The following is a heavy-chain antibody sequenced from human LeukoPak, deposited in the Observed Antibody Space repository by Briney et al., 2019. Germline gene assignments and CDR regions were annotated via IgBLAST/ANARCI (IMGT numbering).Heavy chain of an antibody. D-gene: IGHD2-15*01. CDR1: GGSINSFY. CDR3: ARHRVVVALEWYFDL. J-gene: IGHJ2*01. V-gene: IGHV4-59*08. CDR2: IFYSGTT. Sequence: SETLSLTCSVSGGSINSFYWSWIRQPPGKGLEWVGYIFYSGTTNYNPSLESRVTISLDTSKNQFSLKLSSVTAADTAVYYCARHRVVVALEWYFDLWGRGTLDTVSS.